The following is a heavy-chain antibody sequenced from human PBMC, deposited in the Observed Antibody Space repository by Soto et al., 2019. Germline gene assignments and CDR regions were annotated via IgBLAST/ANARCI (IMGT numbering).Heavy chain of an antibody. J-gene: IGHJ6*02. Sequence: SGPTLVNPTETLTLTCTVSGFSLSNARMGVSWIRQPPGKALEWLAHIFSNDEKSYSTSLKSRLTISKDTSKSQVVLTMTNMDPVDTATYYCARSQKGLRFLEAKYRMDVWGQGTKVTVSS. D-gene: IGHD3-3*01. CDR2: IFSNDEK. V-gene: IGHV2-26*01. CDR1: GFSLSNARMG. CDR3: ARSQKGLRFLEAKYRMDV.